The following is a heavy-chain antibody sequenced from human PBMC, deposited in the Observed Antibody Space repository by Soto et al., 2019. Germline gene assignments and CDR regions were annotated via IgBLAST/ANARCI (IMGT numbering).Heavy chain of an antibody. D-gene: IGHD3-22*01. J-gene: IGHJ4*02. V-gene: IGHV4-30-4*01. Sequence: QVQLQESGPGLVKPSQTLSLTCTVSSGSISSGDYYWSWIRQPPGKGLEWIGYIFYSGSTYYNSSLNSRVTISVGTANNHFSLKLSSVTAADTDVYYCARGTLRTFYDTSGRQNWGQGTLVTVSS. CDR1: SGSISSGDYY. CDR3: ARGTLRTFYDTSGRQN. CDR2: IFYSGST.